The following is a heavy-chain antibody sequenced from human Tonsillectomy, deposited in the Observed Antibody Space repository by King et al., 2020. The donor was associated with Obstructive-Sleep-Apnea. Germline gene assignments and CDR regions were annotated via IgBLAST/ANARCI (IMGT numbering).Heavy chain of an antibody. J-gene: IGHJ4*02. CDR1: GYTFTSYG. V-gene: IGHV1-18*01. CDR3: ARGPLYYYDSSDYYPFDY. Sequence: QLVQSGAEVKKPGASVKVSCKASGYTFTSYGISWLRQAPGQGLEWLGWISTYSGHTNYTQNLQGRVTRTTDTSTSTAYMELRSLRSDDTAVFYCARGPLYYYDSSDYYPFDYWGQGTLVTVSS. CDR2: ISTYSGHT. D-gene: IGHD3-22*01.